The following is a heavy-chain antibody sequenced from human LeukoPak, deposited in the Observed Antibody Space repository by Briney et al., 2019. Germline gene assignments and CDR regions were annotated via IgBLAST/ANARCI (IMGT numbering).Heavy chain of an antibody. CDR3: ARDWGTAMGSNWFDP. J-gene: IGHJ5*02. D-gene: IGHD5-18*01. CDR1: GFTSSSYS. Sequence: GGSLRLSCAASGFTSSSYSMNWVRQAPGKGLEWVSSISSSSSYIYYTDSVKGRFTISRDNAKNSLYLQMNSLRAEDTAVYYCARDWGTAMGSNWFDPWGQGTLVTVSS. V-gene: IGHV3-21*01. CDR2: ISSSSSYI.